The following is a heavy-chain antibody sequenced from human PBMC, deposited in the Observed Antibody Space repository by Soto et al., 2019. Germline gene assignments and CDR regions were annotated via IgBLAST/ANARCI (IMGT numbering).Heavy chain of an antibody. V-gene: IGHV3-21*01. D-gene: IGHD4-17*01. CDR3: ARSSDYGHMDV. Sequence: GGSLRLSCAASTFTFNHNTMNWVRQAPGKGLQWLSSISSGSGYIFYADSVKGRFTISRDNARNSLYLQMNSLTAEDTAVYYCARSSDYGHMDVWGKGTTVTVSS. J-gene: IGHJ6*03. CDR1: TFTFNHNT. CDR2: ISSGSGYI.